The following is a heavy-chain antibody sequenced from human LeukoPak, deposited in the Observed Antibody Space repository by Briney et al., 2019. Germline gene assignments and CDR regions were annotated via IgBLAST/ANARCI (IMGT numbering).Heavy chain of an antibody. D-gene: IGHD3-22*01. CDR2: IYHTGYT. CDR1: GRPISSGNYY. Sequence: SQTLSLTCTVSGRPISSGNYYWAWIRQPPGGGLEWIGYIYHTGYTFYNPSLKSRVTLSVDTSRNQFSLKLNSVTAADTAVYFCARDRDFDSSSYDLDGGLLTLEYWGEGSLVTVSS. J-gene: IGHJ4*02. CDR3: ARDRDFDSSSYDLDGGLLTLEY. V-gene: IGHV4-30-4*08.